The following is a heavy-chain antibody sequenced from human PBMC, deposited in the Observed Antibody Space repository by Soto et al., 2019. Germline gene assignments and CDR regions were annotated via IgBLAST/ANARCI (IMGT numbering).Heavy chain of an antibody. V-gene: IGHV2-5*02. Sequence: QITLKESGPTLVKPTQTLTLTCTFSGFSLSTSGVGVGWIRQPPGKALEWLALIYRDDDKRYSPYLKSRLTITKDTSKNQVVLTMTNMDPVDTATYYCATYIIAAAGTVFDYWGQGTLVTVSS. CDR1: GFSLSTSGVG. J-gene: IGHJ4*02. CDR3: ATYIIAAAGTVFDY. CDR2: IYRDDDK. D-gene: IGHD6-13*01.